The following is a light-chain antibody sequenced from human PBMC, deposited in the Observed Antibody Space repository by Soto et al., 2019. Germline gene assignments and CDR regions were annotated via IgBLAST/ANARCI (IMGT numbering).Light chain of an antibody. CDR2: GES. V-gene: IGKV3-20*01. CDR1: QSVSNNY. J-gene: IGKJ1*01. Sequence: EIGFQKIAGTLFLARWEIATVYFTSSQSVSNNYLAWYQQKPGQAPRLLIYGESNRATGIPDRFSGSGSGTDITLTISRLESEEFAVYYCQQYGSSGTFGQGTKVDIK. CDR3: QQYGSSGT.